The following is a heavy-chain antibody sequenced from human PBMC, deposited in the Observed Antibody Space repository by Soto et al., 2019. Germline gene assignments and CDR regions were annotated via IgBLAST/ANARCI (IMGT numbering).Heavy chain of an antibody. CDR3: ARERRYCSSTSCEYFQH. CDR2: TYYRSKWYN. D-gene: IGHD2-2*01. CDR1: GDSVSSNSAA. Sequence: SQTLSLTCAISGDSVSSNSAAWNWIRQSPSRGREWLGRTYYRSKWYNDYAVSVKSRITINPDTSKNQFSLQLNSVTPEDTAVYYCARERRYCSSTSCEYFQHWGQGTLVTVSS. V-gene: IGHV6-1*01. J-gene: IGHJ1*01.